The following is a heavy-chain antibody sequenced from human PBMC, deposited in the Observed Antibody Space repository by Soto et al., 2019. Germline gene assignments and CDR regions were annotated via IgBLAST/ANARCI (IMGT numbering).Heavy chain of an antibody. V-gene: IGHV4-59*01. CDR1: GGSISSYY. CDR3: ARKDYTNAFDI. CDR2: XYXSXXX. Sequence: SETRSLTCTVSGGSISSYYWSWIRQPPGKGLEXIXXXYXSXXXNXXXXLKSRVTISVDTSKNQFSLKLSSVTAAGTAVYYCARKDYTNAFDIWGQGTMVTVSS. J-gene: IGHJ3*02. D-gene: IGHD3-16*01.